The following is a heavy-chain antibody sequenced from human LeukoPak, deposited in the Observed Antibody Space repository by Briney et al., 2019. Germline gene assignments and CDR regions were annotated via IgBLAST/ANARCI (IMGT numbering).Heavy chain of an antibody. Sequence: ASVKVSCKASGYTFTSYYMHWVRQAPGQGLEWMGWINPNSGGTNYAQKFQGRVTMTRDTSISTAYMELSRLRSDDTAVYYCASAITGDPYYFDYWGQGTLVTVSS. J-gene: IGHJ4*02. CDR2: INPNSGGT. D-gene: IGHD7-27*01. CDR3: ASAITGDPYYFDY. CDR1: GYTFTSYY. V-gene: IGHV1-2*02.